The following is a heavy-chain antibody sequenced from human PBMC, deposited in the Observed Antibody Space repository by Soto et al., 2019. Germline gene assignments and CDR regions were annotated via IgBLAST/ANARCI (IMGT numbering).Heavy chain of an antibody. CDR3: AKDQFRALPSHTDAFNI. CDR2: ISYDGSNK. V-gene: IGHV3-30*18. CDR1: GFTFSSYG. Sequence: QVQLVESGGGVVQPGRSLRLSCAASGFTFSSYGMHWVRQAPGKGLEWVAVISYDGSNKYYADSVKGQFTISRDNSNNTLYLQMNSLRAEDTAVYYCAKDQFRALPSHTDAFNIWCQGTMVTVSS. J-gene: IGHJ3*02. D-gene: IGHD1-26*01.